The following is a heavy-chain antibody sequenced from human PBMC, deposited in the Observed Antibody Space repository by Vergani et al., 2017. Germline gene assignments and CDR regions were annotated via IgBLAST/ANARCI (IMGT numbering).Heavy chain of an antibody. D-gene: IGHD5-24*01. Sequence: QVQLVESGGGLVKPGGSLRLSCAASGFSFSDRYMTWIRQAPGKGLEWVSYISNSGNTIEYADSVKGRFSISRDNAKSSLFLQMDSLSAEDTAVYYCARDHRDYNNYPGTFDICVQGSMVTVSS. V-gene: IGHV3-11*01. CDR1: GFSFSDRY. J-gene: IGHJ3*02. CDR2: ISNSGNTI. CDR3: ARDHRDYNNYPGTFDI.